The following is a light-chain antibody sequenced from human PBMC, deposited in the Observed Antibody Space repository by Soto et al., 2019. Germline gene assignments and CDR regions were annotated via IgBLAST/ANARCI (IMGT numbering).Light chain of an antibody. Sequence: EIVLTQSPGTLSLSPGERATLSCRASQSVSSSYLAWYQQKPGQAPRILIYAASSRATGIPDSFSGSGPGKDFPHTISRLEAKEFAVYYCQQYGSSPYTFGQGTKLEIK. J-gene: IGKJ2*01. CDR2: AAS. V-gene: IGKV3-20*01. CDR1: QSVSSSY. CDR3: QQYGSSPYT.